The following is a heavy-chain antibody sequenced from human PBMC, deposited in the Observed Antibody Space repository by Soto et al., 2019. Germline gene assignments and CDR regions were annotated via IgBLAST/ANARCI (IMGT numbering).Heavy chain of an antibody. D-gene: IGHD4-17*01. J-gene: IGHJ4*02. V-gene: IGHV4-30-2*01. CDR1: GGSISSGGHS. CDR2: IYHSGST. CDR3: AAGGGLIRYY. Sequence: PSETLSLTCAVSGGSISSGGHSWSWIRQPPGKGLEWIGYIYHSGSTYYNPSLKSRVTISVDRSKNQFSLKLSSVTAADTAVYYCAAGGGLIRYYWGQGTLVTVSS.